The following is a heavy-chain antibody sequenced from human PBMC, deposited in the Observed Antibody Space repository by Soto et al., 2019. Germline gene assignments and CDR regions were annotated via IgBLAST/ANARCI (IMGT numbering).Heavy chain of an antibody. CDR2: ISYDGSNK. J-gene: IGHJ6*02. CDR1: GFTFSSYG. Sequence: GGSLRLSCAASGFTFSSYGMHWVRQAPGKGLEWVAVISYDGSNKYYADSVKGRFTISRDNSKNTLYLQMNSLRAEDTAVYYCAKDFMGYSSSWRHYYYYGMDVWGQGTTVTVSS. V-gene: IGHV3-30*18. CDR3: AKDFMGYSSSWRHYYYYGMDV. D-gene: IGHD6-13*01.